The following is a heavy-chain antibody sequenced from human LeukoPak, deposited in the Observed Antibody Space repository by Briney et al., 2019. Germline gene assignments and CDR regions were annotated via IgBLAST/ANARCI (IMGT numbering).Heavy chain of an antibody. Sequence: GGSLRLSCAASGFTFDDCGMSWVRQAPGKGLEWVSGINWNGGSTGYADSVKGRFTISRDNAKNSLYLQMNSLRAEDTALYYCARDRGPMTTDDHDAFDIWGQGTMVTVSS. D-gene: IGHD4-17*01. V-gene: IGHV3-20*04. CDR3: ARDRGPMTTDDHDAFDI. J-gene: IGHJ3*02. CDR1: GFTFDDCG. CDR2: INWNGGST.